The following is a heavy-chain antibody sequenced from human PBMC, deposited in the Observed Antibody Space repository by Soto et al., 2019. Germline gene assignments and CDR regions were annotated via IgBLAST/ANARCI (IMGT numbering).Heavy chain of an antibody. CDR2: INAGNGNT. CDR3: ARSIVVVTAADY. CDR1: GYTFTSYA. D-gene: IGHD2-21*02. J-gene: IGHJ4*02. Sequence: QFQLVQSGAEVNKPGASVKVSCKASGYTFTSYAMHWVRQAPGQRLEWMGWINAGNGNTKYSQKFQGRVTITRDTSASTAYMELSSLTSEDTAVYYCARSIVVVTAADYWGQANLVTVSS. V-gene: IGHV1-3*01.